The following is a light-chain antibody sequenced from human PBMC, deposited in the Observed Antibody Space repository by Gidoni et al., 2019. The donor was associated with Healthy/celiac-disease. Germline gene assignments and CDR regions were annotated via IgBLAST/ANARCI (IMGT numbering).Light chain of an antibody. V-gene: IGKV1-12*01. CDR1: QGISSC. J-gene: IGKJ3*01. Sequence: IHITQSPSSVSAPVRDRVTITCRVSQGISSCLAWYQQKPGKAPKLLIYAASSLQSGVPSRFSGSGSGTDFTLTISSLQPEDFATYYCQQANSFPLTFGPGTKVDIK. CDR3: QQANSFPLT. CDR2: AAS.